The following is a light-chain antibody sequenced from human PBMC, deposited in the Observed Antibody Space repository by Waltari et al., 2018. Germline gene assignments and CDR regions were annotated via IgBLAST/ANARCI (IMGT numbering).Light chain of an antibody. Sequence: QLVLTQSPSAPASLGASVKPTCTLSSGHSSYAIACHQQQPEKGPRYLMKLNSDGSHSKGDGIPDRFSGSSSGAERYLTLSSLQSEDEADYYCQTWGTGTLVFGGGTKLTVL. J-gene: IGLJ3*02. CDR3: QTWGTGTLV. V-gene: IGLV4-69*01. CDR1: SGHSSYA. CDR2: LNSDGSH.